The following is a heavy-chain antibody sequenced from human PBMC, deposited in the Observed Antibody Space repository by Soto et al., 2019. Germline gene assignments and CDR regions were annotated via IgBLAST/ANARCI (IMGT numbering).Heavy chain of an antibody. V-gene: IGHV3-30*18. CDR3: AKEGGYYGSGSYSVGENYYGMDV. CDR2: ISYDGSNK. CDR1: GFTFSSYG. Sequence: QVQLVESGGGVVQPGRSLRLSCAASGFTFSSYGMHWVRQAPGKGLEWVAVISYDGSNKYYADSVKGRFTISRDNSKNTLYLQMSGRRAEDTAVYYCAKEGGYYGSGSYSVGENYYGMDVWGQGTTVTVSS. J-gene: IGHJ6*02. D-gene: IGHD3-10*01.